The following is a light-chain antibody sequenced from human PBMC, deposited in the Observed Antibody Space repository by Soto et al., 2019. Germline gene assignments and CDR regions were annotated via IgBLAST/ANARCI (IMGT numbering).Light chain of an antibody. CDR3: SSYTTYNTRQIV. CDR2: DVS. CDR1: SSDVGGYNY. Sequence: QSVLTQPASVSGSPGQSITISCTGTSSDVGGYNYVSWYQHHPGKAPKLMIYDVSNRPSGVSNRFSGSKSGNTASLTISGLQPEDEADYYCSSYTTYNTRQIVLGTGTKVTVL. V-gene: IGLV2-14*03. J-gene: IGLJ1*01.